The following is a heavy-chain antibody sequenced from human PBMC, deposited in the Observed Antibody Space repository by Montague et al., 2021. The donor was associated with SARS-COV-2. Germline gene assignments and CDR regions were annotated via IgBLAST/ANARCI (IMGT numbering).Heavy chain of an antibody. V-gene: IGHV3-53*04. Sequence: SLRLSCAASGFTISSNYLSWVRQAPGKGLEWVSVIYSGGSTYYAYSVXXLFTLSRHNSKNTLYLQMNSLRAEDTAVYSCAREIAAAAYGWNWFDPWGQGTLVTVSS. J-gene: IGHJ5*02. CDR3: AREIAAAAYGWNWFDP. CDR1: GFTISSNY. D-gene: IGHD6-13*01. CDR2: IYSGGST.